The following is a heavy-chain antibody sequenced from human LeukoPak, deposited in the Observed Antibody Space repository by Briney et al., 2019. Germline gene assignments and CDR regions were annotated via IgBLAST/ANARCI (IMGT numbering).Heavy chain of an antibody. D-gene: IGHD3-16*02. CDR1: GFTFSDYY. V-gene: IGHV3-11*01. Sequence: GGSLRLSCAASGFTFSDYYMSWIRQAPGKGLEWVSYISSSGSTIYYADSVKGRFTISRDNAKNSLYLQINSLRAEDTAVYYCARVGNYDYVWGSYRTLDYWGQGTLVTVPS. J-gene: IGHJ4*02. CDR2: ISSSGSTI. CDR3: ARVGNYDYVWGSYRTLDY.